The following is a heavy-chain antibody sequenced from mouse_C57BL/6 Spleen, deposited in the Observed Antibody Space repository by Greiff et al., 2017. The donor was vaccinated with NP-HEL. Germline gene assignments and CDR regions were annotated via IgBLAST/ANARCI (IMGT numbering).Heavy chain of an antibody. Sequence: VQLQQSGPELVKPGASVKISCKASGYTFTDSYMNWVKQSHGKSLEWIGDINPNNGGTSYNQKFKGKATLTVDKSSSTAYMELRSLTSEDSAVYYCARGYYYAMDYWGQGTSVTVSS. CDR1: GYTFTDSY. CDR3: ARGYYYAMDY. V-gene: IGHV1-26*01. CDR2: INPNNGGT. J-gene: IGHJ4*01.